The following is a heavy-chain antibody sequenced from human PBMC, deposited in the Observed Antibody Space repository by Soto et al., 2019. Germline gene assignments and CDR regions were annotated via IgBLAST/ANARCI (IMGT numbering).Heavy chain of an antibody. Sequence: QVQLVQSGAEVKKPGASVKVSCKASGYTFTSYGISWVRQAPGQGLGWMGWISAYNGNTKNAQKRQGRVIMTTDTATSTAYMELRRLISSDTAVYFSASDLGAQIVAYWCQGTRVTFSS. V-gene: IGHV1-18*01. D-gene: IGHD1-26*01. J-gene: IGHJ4*02. CDR1: GYTFTSYG. CDR3: ASDLGAQIVAY. CDR2: ISAYNGNT.